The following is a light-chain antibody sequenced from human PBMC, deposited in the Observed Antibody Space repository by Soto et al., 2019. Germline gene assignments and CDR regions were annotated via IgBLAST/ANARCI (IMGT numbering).Light chain of an antibody. CDR3: QQFNNYRLT. CDR1: QGISSA. J-gene: IGKJ4*01. V-gene: IGKV1D-13*01. Sequence: AIQLTQSPSSLSASVGDRVTITCRASQGISSALAWYQQKPGKAPKLLIYDASSLESGVPSRFSGSGSGTNFTLTTSSLQPEDFATYYCQQFNNYRLTFGGGTKVDIK. CDR2: DAS.